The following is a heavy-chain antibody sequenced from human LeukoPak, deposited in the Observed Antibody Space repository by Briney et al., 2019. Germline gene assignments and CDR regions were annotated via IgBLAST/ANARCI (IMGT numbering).Heavy chain of an antibody. D-gene: IGHD1-1*01. Sequence: ASVKVSCKTSGYTFSDHYVQWLRQAPGQGLEWMGWINPYSGDTSSARKFQGRVTMTKDTSISTAYMELSRLRSDDTAVYYCARDDRYNWNDGSFDYWGQGTLVTVSS. CDR3: ARDDRYNWNDGSFDY. CDR2: INPYSGDT. CDR1: GYTFSDHY. J-gene: IGHJ4*02. V-gene: IGHV1-2*02.